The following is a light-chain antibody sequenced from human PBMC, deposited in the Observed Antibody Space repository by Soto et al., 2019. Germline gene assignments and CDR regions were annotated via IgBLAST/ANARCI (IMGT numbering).Light chain of an antibody. J-gene: IGLJ1*01. Sequence: QSALTQPPSASGSPGQSVTISCTGTKNDIGVYDFVSWYQHHPDKAPRLIIYEVVQRPSGVPDRFSGSKSGNTASLTVSGLQAADEADYFCKSYAGSNTYVFGSGTKVTV. V-gene: IGLV2-8*01. CDR1: KNDIGVYDF. CDR2: EVV. CDR3: KSYAGSNTYV.